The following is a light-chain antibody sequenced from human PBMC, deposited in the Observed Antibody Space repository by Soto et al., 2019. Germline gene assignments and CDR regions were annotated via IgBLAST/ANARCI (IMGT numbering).Light chain of an antibody. V-gene: IGKV1-5*03. CDR1: QSISSW. Sequence: DIQMTQSPSTLSASVGDRVTITCRASQSISSWLAWYQQKPGKAPKLLIYKASSLESGVPSTFSGSGSGTEFHLTISSLQPDDFATYYCQQYNSYPYTFGQGTKLEIK. CDR3: QQYNSYPYT. J-gene: IGKJ2*01. CDR2: KAS.